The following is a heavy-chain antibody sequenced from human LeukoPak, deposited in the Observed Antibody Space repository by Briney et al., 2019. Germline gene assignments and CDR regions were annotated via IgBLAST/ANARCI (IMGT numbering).Heavy chain of an antibody. Sequence: GGSLRLSCAASGFTFSNAWMSWVRQAPGKGLEWVSRINSDGSSTSYADSVKGRFTISRDNAKNTLYLQMNSLRAEDTAVYYCARRGTGGDFDYWGQGTLVTVSS. V-gene: IGHV3-74*01. J-gene: IGHJ4*02. CDR3: ARRGTGGDFDY. CDR2: INSDGSST. CDR1: GFTFSNAW. D-gene: IGHD1-1*01.